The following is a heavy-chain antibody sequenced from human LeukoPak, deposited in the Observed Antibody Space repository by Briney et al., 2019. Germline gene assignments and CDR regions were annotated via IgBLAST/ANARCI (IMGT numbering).Heavy chain of an antibody. CDR3: ARENYDYVWGSYPPHYFDY. CDR2: ISAYNCNT. V-gene: IGHV1-18*03. D-gene: IGHD3-16*02. CDR1: AYTFTSYV. Sequence: SVKVSCKASAYTFTSYVIIWVRQAPRQGLAGMGWISAYNCNTNYAQKLQGRITMTTDTSTSTAYMELRRPRCDEMAVYYCARENYDYVWGSYPPHYFDYWGEGTPVTVSS. J-gene: IGHJ4*02.